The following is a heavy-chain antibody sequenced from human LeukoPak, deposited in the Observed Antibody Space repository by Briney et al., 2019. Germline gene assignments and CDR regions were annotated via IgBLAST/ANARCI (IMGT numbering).Heavy chain of an antibody. Sequence: SEALSLTCTVSGGSISSGNYYWSWIRQPPGKGLEWIGYIYYSGSTYYNPSLKSRVTISVDTSKNQFSLKLSSVTDADTAVYYCARQPLRLPAGGYFDYWGQGTLVTVSS. CDR3: ARQPLRLPAGGYFDY. CDR1: GGSISSGNYY. J-gene: IGHJ4*02. CDR2: IYYSGST. V-gene: IGHV4-30-4*08. D-gene: IGHD3-16*01.